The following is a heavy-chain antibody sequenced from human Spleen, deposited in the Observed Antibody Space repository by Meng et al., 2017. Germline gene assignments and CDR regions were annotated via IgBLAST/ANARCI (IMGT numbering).Heavy chain of an antibody. J-gene: IGHJ4*02. CDR2: SKNSRST. CDR3: ASLRRYYDWLLPDY. D-gene: IGHD3-9*01. Sequence: QVSVTHRGTGFVKQSESPAFHCIVSGVSFIHYCWSRVRQPSGKGLDWIGESKNSRSTNDNPTLNSHDTKSVDTTKNQISRNEISGNDSDTVVYYCASLRRYYDWLLPDYWGQGTLVTVSS. V-gene: IGHV4-34*01. CDR1: GVSFIHYC.